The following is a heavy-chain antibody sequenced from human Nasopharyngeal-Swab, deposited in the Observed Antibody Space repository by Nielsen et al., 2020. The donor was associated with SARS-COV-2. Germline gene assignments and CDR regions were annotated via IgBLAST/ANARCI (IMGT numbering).Heavy chain of an antibody. CDR1: GFTFSSYW. CDR2: IKQDGSEK. D-gene: IGHD3-9*01. CDR3: AKELLRYFDWLPFYYYYYGMDV. J-gene: IGHJ6*02. Sequence: GESLKISCAASGFTFSSYWMSWVRQAPGKGLEWVANIKQDGSEKYYVDSVKGRFTISRDNAKNSLYLQMNSLRAEDTAVYYCAKELLRYFDWLPFYYYYYGMDVWGQGTTVTVSS. V-gene: IGHV3-7*01.